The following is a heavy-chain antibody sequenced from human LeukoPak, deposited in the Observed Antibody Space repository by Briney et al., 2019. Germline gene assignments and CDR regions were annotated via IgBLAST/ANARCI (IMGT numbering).Heavy chain of an antibody. V-gene: IGHV4-38-2*02. Sequence: SETLSLTCTVSAYSISSGYYWGWIRQPPGKGLEWIGSIYYSGSTYYSPSLKSRVTISVDTSKNQFSLKLSSVTAADTAVYYCARDLSGYDWGYWGQGTLVTVSS. CDR3: ARDLSGYDWGY. J-gene: IGHJ4*02. D-gene: IGHD5-12*01. CDR2: IYYSGST. CDR1: AYSISSGYY.